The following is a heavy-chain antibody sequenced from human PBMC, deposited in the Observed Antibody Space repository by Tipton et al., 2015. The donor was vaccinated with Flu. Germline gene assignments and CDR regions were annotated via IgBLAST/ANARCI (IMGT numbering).Heavy chain of an antibody. Sequence: GLVKPSQTPSLTCAISGDSVSSNSAAWNWIRQSPSRGLEWLGRTYYRSKWYNDYAVSVKSRITINPDTSKNQFSLQLNSVTPEDTAVYYCARDSTLPGIAVAGNFDYWGQGTLVTVSS. J-gene: IGHJ4*02. D-gene: IGHD6-19*01. CDR2: TYYRSKWYN. CDR3: ARDSTLPGIAVAGNFDY. CDR1: GDSVSSNSAA. V-gene: IGHV6-1*01.